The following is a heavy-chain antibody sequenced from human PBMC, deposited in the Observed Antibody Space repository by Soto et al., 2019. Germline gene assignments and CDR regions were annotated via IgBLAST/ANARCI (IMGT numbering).Heavy chain of an antibody. CDR2: ISDSGATA. CDR1: GFPFGENA. J-gene: IGHJ4*02. CDR3: AKEDTSSGSLDY. D-gene: IGHD6-19*01. Sequence: GGSLRLSCAASGFPFGENAMSWVRQAPGKGLEWVSGISDSGATAYYADSVRGRFTISRDNSKNTLYLQMKSLRAEDSASYYCAKEDTSSGSLDYWGQGALVTVSS. V-gene: IGHV3-23*01.